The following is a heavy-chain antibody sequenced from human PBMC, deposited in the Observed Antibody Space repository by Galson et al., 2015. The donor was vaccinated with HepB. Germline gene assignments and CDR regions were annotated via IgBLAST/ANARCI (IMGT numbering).Heavy chain of an antibody. CDR2: IRPDGSSQ. Sequence: LRLSCAASAFSFDSAWMSWVRQAPGEGLVWLANIRPDGSSQYYVDSVRGRFTISRDNAKKSLYLHMTSLRVEDTATYYCARDYNWGWDNWGQGTLVTVSS. D-gene: IGHD7-27*01. CDR3: ARDYNWGWDN. V-gene: IGHV3-7*01. J-gene: IGHJ4*02. CDR1: AFSFDSAW.